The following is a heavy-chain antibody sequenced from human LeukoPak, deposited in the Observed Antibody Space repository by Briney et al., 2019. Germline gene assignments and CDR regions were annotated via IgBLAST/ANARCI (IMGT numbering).Heavy chain of an antibody. CDR1: GFTVSSNS. D-gene: IGHD4-17*01. Sequence: GGSLRLSCTVSGFTVSSNSMSWVRQAPGKGLEWVSFIYSGGNTHYSDSVKGRFTISRDNSKNTLYLQMNSPRAEDTAVYYCAGRAGEYSHPYDYWGQGTLVTVSS. CDR2: IYSGGNT. CDR3: AGRAGEYSHPYDY. V-gene: IGHV3-53*01. J-gene: IGHJ4*02.